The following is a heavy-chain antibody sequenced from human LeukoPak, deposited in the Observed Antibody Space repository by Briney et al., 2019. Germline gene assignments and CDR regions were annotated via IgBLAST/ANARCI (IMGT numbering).Heavy chain of an antibody. CDR3: ARSGGLWLLTYYFDY. J-gene: IGHJ4*02. D-gene: IGHD3-22*01. CDR1: GGSISSSSYF. Sequence: TSETLSLTCTVSGGSISSSSYFWGWIRQPPGKGLEWIGSIYYSGSTYYNPSLKSRVTISVDTSKNQLSLKLSSVTAADTAVYFCARSGGLWLLTYYFDYWGQGTLVNVSS. V-gene: IGHV4-39*07. CDR2: IYYSGST.